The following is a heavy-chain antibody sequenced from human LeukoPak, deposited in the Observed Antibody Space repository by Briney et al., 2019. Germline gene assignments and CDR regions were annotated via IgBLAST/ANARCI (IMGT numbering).Heavy chain of an antibody. CDR2: IYYSEDT. J-gene: IGHJ4*02. CDR3: ARATGDFTL. V-gene: IGHV4-59*01. Sequence: PSETLSLTGTVAGVSISGYYWSWIRQPPGKGLEWVGYIYYSEDTNYNSSLKSRVTISVDTSKNQFSVKLSSVTAADTAVYYCARATGDFTLWGQGTLVTVSS. CDR1: GVSISGYY. D-gene: IGHD7-27*01.